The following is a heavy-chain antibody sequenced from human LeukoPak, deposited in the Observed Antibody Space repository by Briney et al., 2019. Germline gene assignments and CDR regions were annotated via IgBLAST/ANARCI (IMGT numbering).Heavy chain of an antibody. J-gene: IGHJ4*02. CDR1: GFTFSSYW. V-gene: IGHV3-23*01. CDR3: AKDLNDFWSGQSGPDY. CDR2: ISGSGGST. Sequence: PGGSLRLSCAASGFTFSSYWMHWVRQAPGKGLEWVSAISGSGGSTYYADSVKGRFTISRDNSKNTLYLQMNSLRAEDTAVYYCAKDLNDFWSGQSGPDYWGQGTLVTVSS. D-gene: IGHD3-3*01.